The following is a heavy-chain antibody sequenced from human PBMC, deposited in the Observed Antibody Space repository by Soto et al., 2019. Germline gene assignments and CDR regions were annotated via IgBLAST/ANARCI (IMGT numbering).Heavy chain of an antibody. CDR2: IYYSGST. V-gene: IGHV4-39*01. J-gene: IGHJ1*01. CDR1: GGSISSSSYY. Sequence: QLQLQESGPGLVKPSETLSLTCTVSGGSISSSSYYWGWIRQPPGKGLEWIGSIYYSGSTYYNPSLKSRVTISVDTSKNQFSLKLSSVTAADTAVYYCARQGQLAHLGYFQHWGQGTLVTVSS. CDR3: ARQGQLAHLGYFQH. D-gene: IGHD6-6*01.